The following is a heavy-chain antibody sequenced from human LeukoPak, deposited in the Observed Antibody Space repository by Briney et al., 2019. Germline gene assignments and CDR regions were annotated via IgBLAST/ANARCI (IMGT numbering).Heavy chain of an antibody. CDR3: AKRGVVIRVILVGFHKEAYYFDS. CDR1: GITLSNYG. J-gene: IGHJ4*02. Sequence: GGSLRLSCTVSGITLSNYGMSWVRQAPGKGLQWVAGISGSGGSTNYADSVKGRFTISRDNPKNTLHLQMNSLRAEDTAVYFCAKRGVVIRVILVGFHKEAYYFDSWGQGALVTVSS. CDR2: ISGSGGST. V-gene: IGHV3-23*01. D-gene: IGHD3-10*01.